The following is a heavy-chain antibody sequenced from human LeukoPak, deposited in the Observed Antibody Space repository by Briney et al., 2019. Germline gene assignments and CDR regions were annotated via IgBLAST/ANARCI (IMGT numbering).Heavy chain of an antibody. CDR2: ISWNSGSI. D-gene: IGHD6-6*01. Sequence: PGRSLRLSCAASGFTFDDYAMHWVRQAPGKGLEWVSGISWNSGSIGYADSVKGRFTISRDNAKNSLYLQMNNLRAEDTALYYCAKGRIAARLVYFDYWGQGTLVTVSS. CDR3: AKGRIAARLVYFDY. CDR1: GFTFDDYA. J-gene: IGHJ4*02. V-gene: IGHV3-9*01.